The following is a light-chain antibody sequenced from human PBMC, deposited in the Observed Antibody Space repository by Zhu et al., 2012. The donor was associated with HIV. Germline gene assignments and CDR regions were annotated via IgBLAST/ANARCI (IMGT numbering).Light chain of an antibody. Sequence: EIVLTQSPGTLSLSPGERATLSCWASQSVASGRLAWYQQKPGQAPRLLVYSAVTRATGIADRFSGSGSGTDFTLTISRLEPEDFAVYYCQQYGTSPSWTFGQGTKVEIK. CDR1: QSVASGR. V-gene: IGKV3-20*01. CDR2: SAV. CDR3: QQYGTSPSWT. J-gene: IGKJ1*01.